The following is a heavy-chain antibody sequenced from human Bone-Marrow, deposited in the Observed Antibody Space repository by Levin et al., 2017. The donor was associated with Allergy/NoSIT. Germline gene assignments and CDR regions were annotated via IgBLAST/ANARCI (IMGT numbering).Heavy chain of an antibody. D-gene: IGHD2-2*01. J-gene: IGHJ4*02. Sequence: GGSLRLSCEASGFTFSSYGMQWVRQAPGKGLEWVSTIWYEGLSKDYRDSVKGRFIISRDNSKNTLYLQMNSLRVEDTAIYFCARDSPCRSTSCYQDLWGQGTLVTVSS. V-gene: IGHV3-33*01. CDR2: IWYEGLSK. CDR3: ARDSPCRSTSCYQDL. CDR1: GFTFSSYG.